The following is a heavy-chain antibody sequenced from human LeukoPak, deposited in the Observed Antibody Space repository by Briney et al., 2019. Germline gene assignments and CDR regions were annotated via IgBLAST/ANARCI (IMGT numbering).Heavy chain of an antibody. D-gene: IGHD3-16*01. CDR3: ARYDSRGSASTRFDY. V-gene: IGHV4-38-2*01. Sequence: PETLSLTCAVSGYSLGKNYYWGWIRQPPGKGLEWIGRIYGTGATSYNPSLMNRVTMSVDTSKNHFSLKLTSVTAAATAVYYCARYDSRGSASTRFDYWGQGILVTISS. CDR1: GYSLGKNYY. J-gene: IGHJ4*02. CDR2: IYGTGAT.